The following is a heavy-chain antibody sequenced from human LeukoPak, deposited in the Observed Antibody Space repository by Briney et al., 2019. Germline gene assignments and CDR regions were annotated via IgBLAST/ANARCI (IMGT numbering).Heavy chain of an antibody. CDR3: ARHLGYCGGDCPADY. J-gene: IGHJ4*02. Sequence: PSETLSLTCAVYGGSFSGHYWSWIRQPPGEGLEWIGEINHSGSTNYNPSLKSRVTISVDTSKNQFSLKLSSVTAADTAVYYCARHLGYCGGDCPADYWGQGTLVTVSS. CDR2: INHSGST. CDR1: GGSFSGHY. D-gene: IGHD2-21*01. V-gene: IGHV4-34*01.